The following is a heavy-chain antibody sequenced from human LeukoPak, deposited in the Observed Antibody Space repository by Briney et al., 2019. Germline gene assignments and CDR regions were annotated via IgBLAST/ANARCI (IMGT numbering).Heavy chain of an antibody. D-gene: IGHD3-22*01. Sequence: GGSLRLSCAASGFTFSSYAMSWVRQAPGKGLEWVSAISGSGGSTYYADSVKGRFTISRDNSKNTLYLQMNSLRAEDTAVYYCARCSGGIVVVSNWGQGTLVTVSS. J-gene: IGHJ4*02. V-gene: IGHV3-23*01. CDR2: ISGSGGST. CDR1: GFTFSSYA. CDR3: ARCSGGIVVVSN.